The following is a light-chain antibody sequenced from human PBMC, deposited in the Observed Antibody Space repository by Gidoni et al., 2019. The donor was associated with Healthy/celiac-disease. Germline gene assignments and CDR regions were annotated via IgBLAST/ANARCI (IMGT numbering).Light chain of an antibody. Sequence: EFVLTQSPAPLSLSPGERATLSCRASQSVSSSYLAWYQQKPGQAPRLLIYGASSRATGIPDRFSGSGSGTDFTLTISRLEPEDFAVYYCQQYGSSPYTFGQGTKLEIK. V-gene: IGKV3-20*01. CDR3: QQYGSSPYT. CDR2: GAS. CDR1: QSVSSSY. J-gene: IGKJ2*01.